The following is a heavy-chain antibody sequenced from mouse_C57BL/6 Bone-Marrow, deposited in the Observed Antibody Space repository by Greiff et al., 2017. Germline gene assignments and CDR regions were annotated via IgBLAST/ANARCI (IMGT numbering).Heavy chain of an antibody. CDR3: ARHLYYGNYGFYAMDY. CDR1: GFTFSSYG. D-gene: IGHD2-1*01. V-gene: IGHV5-6*01. Sequence: EVNVVESGGDLVKPGGSLKLSCAASGFTFSSYGMSWVRQTPDKRLEWVATISSGGSYTYYPDSVKGRFTISRDNAKNTLYLQMSSLKSEDTAMYYCARHLYYGNYGFYAMDYWGQGTSVTVSS. J-gene: IGHJ4*01. CDR2: ISSGGSYT.